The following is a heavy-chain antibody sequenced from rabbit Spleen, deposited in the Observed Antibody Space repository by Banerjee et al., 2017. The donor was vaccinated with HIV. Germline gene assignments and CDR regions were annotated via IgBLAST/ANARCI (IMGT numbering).Heavy chain of an antibody. Sequence: QEQVLESGGGLVQPEGSLTLTCKASRFSFSDRDVMCWVRQAPGKGLEWIACINTYTVKSVYASWATGRFTFSRTSSTTVTLRMTSLTAADRAAYFCARDLVGVIGWNFYLWGQGTLVTVS. CDR2: INTYTVKS. CDR3: ARDLVGVIGWNFYL. CDR1: RFSFSDRDV. D-gene: IGHD1-1*01. J-gene: IGHJ3*01. V-gene: IGHV1S45*01.